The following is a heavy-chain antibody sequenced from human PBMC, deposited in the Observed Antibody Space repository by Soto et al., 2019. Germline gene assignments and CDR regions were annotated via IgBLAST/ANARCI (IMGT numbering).Heavy chain of an antibody. CDR2: ISSRSSYT. CDR3: ARDSGQYRVLLDS. CDR1: GFTFSDYY. Sequence: QVQLVESGGGLVKPGGSLRLSCAASGFTFSDYYMGWIRQTPGQGLELVSYISSRSSYTNYADSVKGRFTISRDNAQNSLYLQINSLRDEDTAVYYCARDSGQYRVLLDSWGQGVLVTVSS. D-gene: IGHD2-2*01. J-gene: IGHJ4*02. V-gene: IGHV3-11*06.